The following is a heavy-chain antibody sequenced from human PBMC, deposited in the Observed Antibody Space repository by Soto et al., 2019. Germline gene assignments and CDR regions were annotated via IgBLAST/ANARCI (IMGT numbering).Heavy chain of an antibody. D-gene: IGHD1-7*01. CDR2: IWYDGSNK. CDR1: GFTFSTHG. CDR3: ARDKGAGTTSLFDT. Sequence: QVQLVESGGGVVQPGRSLRLSCAASGFTFSTHGMHWVRQAPGKGLEWVAVIWYDGSNKYYADSVKGRFTISRDNSKNTLYLQMNSLRAEDTAVYYCARDKGAGTTSLFDTWGQGTLVTVSS. V-gene: IGHV3-33*01. J-gene: IGHJ5*02.